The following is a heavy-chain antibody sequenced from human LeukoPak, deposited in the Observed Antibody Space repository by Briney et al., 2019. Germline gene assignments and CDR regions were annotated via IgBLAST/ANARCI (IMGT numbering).Heavy chain of an antibody. Sequence: AGGSLRLSCGASGFTFSSYAMSWVRQAPGKGREWVSAISGSGGSTYYADSVKGRFTISRDNSKNTLYLHMNSLRAEDTAVYYCAKAVSSKDYFYYWGQGTLVTDS. J-gene: IGHJ4*02. V-gene: IGHV3-23*01. CDR1: GFTFSSYA. D-gene: IGHD6-6*01. CDR3: AKAVSSKDYFYY. CDR2: ISGSGGST.